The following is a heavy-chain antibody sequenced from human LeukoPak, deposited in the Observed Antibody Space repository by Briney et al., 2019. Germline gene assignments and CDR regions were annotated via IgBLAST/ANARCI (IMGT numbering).Heavy chain of an antibody. CDR1: GGSMSSGSYY. CDR2: VYTSGST. CDR3: ASELESLDRVDY. Sequence: SETLSLTCTVSGGSMSSGSYYWSWIRQPAGKGLEWIGRVYTSGSTNYNPSLKSRVTISVDTSKNQFSLKMSSVIAADTAVYYCASELESLDRVDYWGQGTLVTVSS. V-gene: IGHV4-61*02. D-gene: IGHD1-1*01. J-gene: IGHJ4*02.